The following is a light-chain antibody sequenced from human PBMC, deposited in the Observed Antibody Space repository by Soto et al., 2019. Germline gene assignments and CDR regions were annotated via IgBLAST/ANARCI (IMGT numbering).Light chain of an antibody. CDR1: QSVSNSY. CDR2: DAS. Sequence: EIVLTQSPATLFLSPGERATLSCGASQSVSNSYLAWYQQKPGLAPRLLIYDASSTATGIPDRFSGSGSGTEFTLTISRLEPEDFAVYYCQQYGSSPWTFGQGTKLEIK. CDR3: QQYGSSPWT. V-gene: IGKV3D-20*01. J-gene: IGKJ2*01.